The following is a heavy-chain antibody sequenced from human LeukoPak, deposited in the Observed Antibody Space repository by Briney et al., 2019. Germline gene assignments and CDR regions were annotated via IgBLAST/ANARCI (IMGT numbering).Heavy chain of an antibody. V-gene: IGHV3-30*02. D-gene: IGHD2-2*01. CDR3: AKDLSVVVPAAQGY. CDR1: GFTFSSYG. Sequence: GGSLRLSCAASGFTFSSYGMHWVRQAPGKGLEWVAFIWYDGSNKYYADSVKGRFTISRDNSKNTLYLQMNSLRAEDTAVYYCAKDLSVVVPAAQGYWGQGTLLTVSS. J-gene: IGHJ4*02. CDR2: IWYDGSNK.